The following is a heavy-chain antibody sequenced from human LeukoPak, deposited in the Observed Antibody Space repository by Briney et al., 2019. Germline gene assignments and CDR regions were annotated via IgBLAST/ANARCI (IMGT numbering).Heavy chain of an antibody. CDR2: IYHSGST. J-gene: IGHJ6*03. CDR1: GYSISSGYY. CDR3: ARVSTTYYDFWSGYYPFYYYYYMDV. Sequence: SETLSLTCAVSGYSISSGYYWGWIRPPPGKGLEWIGSIYHSGSTYYNPSLKSRVTISVDTSKNQFSLKLSSVTAADTAVYYCARVSTTYYDFWSGYYPFYYYYYMDVWGKGTTVTVSS. D-gene: IGHD3-3*01. V-gene: IGHV4-38-2*01.